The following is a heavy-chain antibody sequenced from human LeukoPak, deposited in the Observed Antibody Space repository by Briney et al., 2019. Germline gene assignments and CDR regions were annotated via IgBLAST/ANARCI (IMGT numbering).Heavy chain of an antibody. Sequence: PGGSLRLSCAASGFTFDDYAMHWVRQAPGKGLEWVSSISSSSSYIYYADSVKGRFTISRDNAKNTLYLQMNSLRAEDTAVYYCARGKTIFGVVINGYMDVWGKGTTVTVSS. CDR1: GFTFDDYA. CDR2: ISSSSSYI. J-gene: IGHJ6*03. V-gene: IGHV3-21*01. CDR3: ARGKTIFGVVINGYMDV. D-gene: IGHD3-3*01.